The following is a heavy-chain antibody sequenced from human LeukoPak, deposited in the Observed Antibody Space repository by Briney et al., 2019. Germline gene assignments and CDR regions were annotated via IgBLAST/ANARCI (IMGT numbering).Heavy chain of an antibody. D-gene: IGHD6-19*01. CDR2: ISGSGGST. V-gene: IGHV3-23*01. CDR3: AKEGSSCWYERDWLDP. J-gene: IGHJ5*02. Sequence: SGGYLSLYCAASGFTFNNYALNWVRQAQGLGLEWVSAISGSGGSTYYADSVKGRFTISRDNSENTLHLQMDSLRPEDTAIYYCAKEGSSCWYERDWLDPWGQGTLVTVSS. CDR1: GFTFNNYA.